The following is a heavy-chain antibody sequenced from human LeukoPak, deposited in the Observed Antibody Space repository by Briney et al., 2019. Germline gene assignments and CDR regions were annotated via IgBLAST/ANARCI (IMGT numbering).Heavy chain of an antibody. D-gene: IGHD7-27*01. CDR1: GFTFSGHF. Sequence: LTGGSLRLSCSASGFTFSGHFMHWVRQAPGKGLEYVSSISVNGDKTLYAESVKGRFTISRDNSKNTLYLQLSSLRLEDTAIYYCIKDLTGTWSFDHWGQGTLLTVSP. J-gene: IGHJ4*02. V-gene: IGHV3-64D*06. CDR2: ISVNGDKT. CDR3: IKDLTGTWSFDH.